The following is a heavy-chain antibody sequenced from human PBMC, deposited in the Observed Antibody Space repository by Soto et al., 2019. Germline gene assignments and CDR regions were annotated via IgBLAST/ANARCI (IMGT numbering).Heavy chain of an antibody. CDR2: IYYSGST. Sequence: LSLTCTVSGGSISSGGYYWSWIRQHPGKGLEWIGYIYYSGSTYYNPSLKSRVTISVDTSKNQFSLKLSSVTAADTAVYYCARDSEWFPFDYWGQGTLVTVSS. J-gene: IGHJ4*02. D-gene: IGHD3-3*01. CDR3: ARDSEWFPFDY. V-gene: IGHV4-31*03. CDR1: GGSISSGGYY.